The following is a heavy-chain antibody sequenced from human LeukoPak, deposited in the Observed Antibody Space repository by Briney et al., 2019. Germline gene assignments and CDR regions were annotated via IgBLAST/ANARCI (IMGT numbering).Heavy chain of an antibody. D-gene: IGHD5-12*01. CDR1: GFTISSYS. V-gene: IGHV3-48*01. CDR3: ARATTTEANDY. CDR2: ISSSTTI. J-gene: IGHJ4*02. Sequence: RGSLRLSCAASGFTISSYSMNWVRQAPGQGLEWVSYISSSTTIYYADSVKGRFTISRDNAKNSLYLQMNSLRAEDTAVYYCARATTTEANDYWGQGTLVTVSS.